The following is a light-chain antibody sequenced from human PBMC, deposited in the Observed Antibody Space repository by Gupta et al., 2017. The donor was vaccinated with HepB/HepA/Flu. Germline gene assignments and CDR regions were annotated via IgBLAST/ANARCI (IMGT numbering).Light chain of an antibody. Sequence: EILLTQSPGTLSLSPGERATLYCRASQSVSNTYLAWYQQKPGQAPRLLIYGASSRATGIPDRFSGSGSGTDFTLTISRLEPEDFAVYYCQQDGSSPWTFGQGTRVEIK. CDR3: QQDGSSPWT. J-gene: IGKJ1*01. CDR1: QSVSNTY. V-gene: IGKV3-20*01. CDR2: GAS.